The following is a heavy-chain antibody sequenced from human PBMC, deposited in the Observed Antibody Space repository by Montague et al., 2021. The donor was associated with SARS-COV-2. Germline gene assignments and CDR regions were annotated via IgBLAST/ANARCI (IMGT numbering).Heavy chain of an antibody. CDR3: ARALTDWLRYYGMDV. D-gene: IGHD3-9*01. CDR1: GGSISSSSYY. Sequence: SETLSLTCTVSGGSISSSSYYWGWIRQPPGKGLEWIGSIDYSGSTYYNPSVKSRVTISVDTSKNQFSLKLSSVTAADTAVYYCARALTDWLRYYGMDVWGQGTTVTVSS. J-gene: IGHJ6*02. V-gene: IGHV4-39*01. CDR2: IDYSGST.